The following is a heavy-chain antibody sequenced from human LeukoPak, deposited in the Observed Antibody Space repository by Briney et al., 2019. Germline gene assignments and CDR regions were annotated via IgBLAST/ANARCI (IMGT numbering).Heavy chain of an antibody. CDR1: GFTFTTYG. CDR3: AKGRQWHDN. J-gene: IGHJ4*02. Sequence: GGSLRLSCSASGFTFTTYGMNWVRQAPGKGLEWVSGIGGSGVRTYYADSVKGRFTISRDNSNNTLYLEMNSLRLDDTAVYFRAKGRQWHDNWGEGTLVIVSS. D-gene: IGHD6-19*01. CDR2: IGGSGVRT. V-gene: IGHV3-23*01.